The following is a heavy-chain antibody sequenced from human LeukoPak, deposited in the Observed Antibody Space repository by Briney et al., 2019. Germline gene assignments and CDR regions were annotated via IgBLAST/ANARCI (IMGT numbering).Heavy chain of an antibody. CDR1: GFTFDDYG. D-gene: IGHD3-9*01. CDR2: INWNGGST. Sequence: RPGGSLRLSCAASGFTFDDYGMSWVRQAPGKGLEWVSGINWNGGSTGYADSVKGRFTISRDNAKNTLYLQMNSLRAEDTAVYYCARATYYDILTGYYDDYWGQGTLVTVSS. J-gene: IGHJ4*02. CDR3: ARATYYDILTGYYDDY. V-gene: IGHV3-20*04.